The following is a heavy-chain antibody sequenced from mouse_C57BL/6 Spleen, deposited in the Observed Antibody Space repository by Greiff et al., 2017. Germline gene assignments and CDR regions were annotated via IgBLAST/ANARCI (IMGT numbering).Heavy chain of an antibody. J-gene: IGHJ3*01. CDR3: ARGDDYDWFAY. V-gene: IGHV1-85*01. CDR1: GYTFTSYD. Sequence: QVQLQQSGPELVKPGASVKLSCKASGYTFTSYDINWVKQRPGQGLEWIGWIYPRDGSTKYNEKFKGKATLTVDTSSSTAYMELHSLTSEDSAVYFCARGDDYDWFAYWGQGTLVTVSA. D-gene: IGHD2-4*01. CDR2: IYPRDGST.